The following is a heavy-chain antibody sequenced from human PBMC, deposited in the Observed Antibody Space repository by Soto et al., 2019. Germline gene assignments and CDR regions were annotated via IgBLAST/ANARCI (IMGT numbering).Heavy chain of an antibody. Sequence: SETLSLTCAVSGGSISSGGYSWSWIRQPPGKGLEWIGYIYHSGSTYYNPSLKSRVTISVDRSKNQFSLKLSSVTAADMAVYYCARETDDFTNGAHDLWGQGTLVTVSS. V-gene: IGHV4-30-2*01. CDR1: GGSISSGGYS. J-gene: IGHJ5*02. D-gene: IGHD4-4*01. CDR3: ARETDDFTNGAHDL. CDR2: IYHSGST.